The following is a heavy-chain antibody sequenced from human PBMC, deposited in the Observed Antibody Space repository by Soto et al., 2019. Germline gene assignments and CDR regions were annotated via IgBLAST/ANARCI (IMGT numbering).Heavy chain of an antibody. CDR1: GFSFNDYY. Sequence: GGSLRLSCTGSGFSFNDYYMEWIRQAPGKGLEWVSYISSSGDTIYYADSVKGRFTTSRDNAKNSLFLQMNSLRAEDTAVYYCTRDDYNEGLRYYFDHWGQGALVTVSS. CDR3: TRDDYNEGLRYYFDH. J-gene: IGHJ4*02. V-gene: IGHV3-11*04. D-gene: IGHD4-4*01. CDR2: ISSSGDTI.